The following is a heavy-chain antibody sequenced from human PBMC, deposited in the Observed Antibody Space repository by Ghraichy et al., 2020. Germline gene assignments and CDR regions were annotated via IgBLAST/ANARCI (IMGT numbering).Heavy chain of an antibody. V-gene: IGHV3-23*01. Sequence: GGSLRLSCAASGFTFSSYAMSWVRQAPGKGLEWVSAISGSGGSTYYADSVKGRFTISRDNSKNTLYLQMNSLRAEDTAVYYCAKGPNQWFRELLSWFDPWGQGTLVTVSS. CDR2: ISGSGGST. D-gene: IGHD3-10*01. CDR3: AKGPNQWFRELLSWFDP. CDR1: GFTFSSYA. J-gene: IGHJ5*02.